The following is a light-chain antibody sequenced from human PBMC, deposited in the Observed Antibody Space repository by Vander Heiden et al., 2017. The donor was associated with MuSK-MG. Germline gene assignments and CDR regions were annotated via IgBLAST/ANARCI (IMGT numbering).Light chain of an antibody. CDR2: GAS. J-gene: IGKJ5*01. CDR1: QSVSSN. CDR3: QQDNNWPLT. Sequence: EIVMTHSPATLSVSPGERATLSCRASQSVSSNLAWYQQKPGQAPRLLIYGASTRATGIPARFSGSGSGTEFTLTISSLQSEDFAVYYCQQDNNWPLTFGQGTRLEIK. V-gene: IGKV3-15*01.